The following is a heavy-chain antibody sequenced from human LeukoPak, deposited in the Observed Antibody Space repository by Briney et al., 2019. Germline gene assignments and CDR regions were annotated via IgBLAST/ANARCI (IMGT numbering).Heavy chain of an antibody. V-gene: IGHV1-46*01. CDR3: ATDWMADFDY. CDR1: GYTFTSYY. J-gene: IGHJ4*02. D-gene: IGHD5-24*01. CDR2: INPSGGST. Sequence: ASVKVSCKASGYTFTSYYMHWVRQAPGQGLEWMGIINPSGGSTSYAQKFQGRVTMTEDTSTDTAYMELSSLRSEDTAVYYCATDWMADFDYWGQGTLVTVSS.